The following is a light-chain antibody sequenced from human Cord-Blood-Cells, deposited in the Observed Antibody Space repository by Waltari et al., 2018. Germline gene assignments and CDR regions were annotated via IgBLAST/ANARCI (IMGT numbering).Light chain of an antibody. Sequence: QSALTQPAPVSGSPGQSITISCPGTSSDVGSYTLVSWYQHHPGKAPKLMIYEGSKRPSGVSNRFSGSKSGNTASLTIAGLQAEDEADYYCCSYAGSSTYVFGTGTKVTVL. CDR3: CSYAGSSTYV. J-gene: IGLJ1*01. CDR1: SSDVGSYTL. V-gene: IGLV2-23*01. CDR2: EGS.